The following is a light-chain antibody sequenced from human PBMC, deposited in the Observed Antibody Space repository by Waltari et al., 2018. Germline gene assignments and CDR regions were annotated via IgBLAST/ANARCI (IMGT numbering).Light chain of an antibody. V-gene: IGLV2-11*01. CDR2: DVN. CDR1: SSDVGGYKH. Sequence: QSALTQPRSVSGSPGPPVTISCTGSSSDVGGYKHVPWYQQHPGKAPKLMIYDVNNRPSGVPVRFSGYKSGNTASLTISGLQADYEADYCCFSYADKSWLFGGVTEVTVL. J-gene: IGLJ3*02. CDR3: FSYADKSWL.